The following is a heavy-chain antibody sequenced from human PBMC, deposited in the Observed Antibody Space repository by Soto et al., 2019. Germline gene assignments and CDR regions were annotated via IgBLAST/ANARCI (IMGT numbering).Heavy chain of an antibody. Sequence: EVHLLESGGDLVRPGGSLRLSCAGSGFSFHEYTMNWVRQAPGKGLEWVSGIYGAASGIYYADSVKGRFTISRDNSRNTVYLQMNNLRAEDTAVYYCAKDRHPDGVWDIDWWGQGARVTVSS. V-gene: IGHV3-23*01. CDR3: AKDRHPDGVWDIDW. CDR1: GFSFHEYT. J-gene: IGHJ4*02. CDR2: IYGAASGI. D-gene: IGHD4-17*01.